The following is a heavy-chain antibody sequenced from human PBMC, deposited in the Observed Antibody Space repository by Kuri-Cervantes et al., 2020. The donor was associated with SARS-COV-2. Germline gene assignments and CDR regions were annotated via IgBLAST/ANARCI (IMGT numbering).Heavy chain of an antibody. Sequence: ASVKVSCKASGYTFTSYDINWVRQATGQGLEWMGWMNPNSGNTGYAQKFQGRVTMTEDTSTDTAYMELSSLRSEDTAVYYCATARGYSGYDSTSYYFDYWGQGTLVTVSS. CDR1: GYTFTSYD. CDR2: MNPNSGNT. J-gene: IGHJ4*02. D-gene: IGHD5-12*01. V-gene: IGHV1-8*01. CDR3: ATARGYSGYDSTSYYFDY.